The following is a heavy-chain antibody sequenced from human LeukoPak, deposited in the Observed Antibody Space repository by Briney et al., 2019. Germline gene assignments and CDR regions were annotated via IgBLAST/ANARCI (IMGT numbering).Heavy chain of an antibody. D-gene: IGHD1-26*01. Sequence: GGSLRLCCAASGLTFSDYYMTWIRQAPGKGLEWVSYISGVASDIYYADSVKGRFTISRDNAKKSVYLQMNSLRAEDTAVYYCARGGAHGMDGWGLGTTVTVSS. V-gene: IGHV3-11*01. CDR2: ISGVASDI. CDR3: ARGGAHGMDG. J-gene: IGHJ6*02. CDR1: GLTFSDYY.